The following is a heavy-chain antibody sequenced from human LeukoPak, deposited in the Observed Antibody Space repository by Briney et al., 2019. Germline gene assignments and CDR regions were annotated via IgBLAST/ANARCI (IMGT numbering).Heavy chain of an antibody. D-gene: IGHD3-22*01. J-gene: IGHJ4*02. CDR3: ATGVSSGYYYFDY. CDR1: GYTLTELS. V-gene: IGHV1-24*01. CDR2: FDPEDGET. Sequence: ASVKVSCKVSGYTLTELSMHWVRQAPGKGLEWMGGFDPEDGETIYAQKFQGRVAMTEDTSTDTAYMELSSLRSEDTAVYYCATGVSSGYYYFDYWGQGTLVTVSS.